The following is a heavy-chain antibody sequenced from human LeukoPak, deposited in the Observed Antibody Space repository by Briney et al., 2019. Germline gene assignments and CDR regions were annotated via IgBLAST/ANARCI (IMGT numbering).Heavy chain of an antibody. J-gene: IGHJ6*03. CDR2: IYYSGST. CDR1: GGSFSGYY. Sequence: SETLSLTCAVYGGSFSGYYWGWIRQPPGKGLEWIGSIYYSGSTYYNPSLKSRVTISVDTSKNQFSLKLSSVTAADTAVYYCATLSGPSIRVYYYYMDVWGKGTTVTVSS. D-gene: IGHD4-17*01. CDR3: ATLSGPSIRVYYYYMDV. V-gene: IGHV4-34*01.